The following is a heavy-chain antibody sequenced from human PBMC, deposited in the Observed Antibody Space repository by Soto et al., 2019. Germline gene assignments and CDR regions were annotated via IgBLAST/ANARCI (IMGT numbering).Heavy chain of an antibody. CDR1: GGSISSGGYS. CDR3: ASYGSGSYYKAKRFDP. V-gene: IGHV4-30-2*01. D-gene: IGHD3-10*01. J-gene: IGHJ5*02. Sequence: SETLSLTCAVSGGSISSGGYSWSWLRQPPXKGLEWIGYIYHSGSTYYNLSLKSRVTISVDRSKNQFYLKLSSLTSADTAVYYCASYGSGSYYKAKRFDPWGQRILEIVSS. CDR2: IYHSGST.